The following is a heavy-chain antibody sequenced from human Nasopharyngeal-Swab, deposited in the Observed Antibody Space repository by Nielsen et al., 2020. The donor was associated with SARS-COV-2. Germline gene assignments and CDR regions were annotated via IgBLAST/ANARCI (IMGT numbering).Heavy chain of an antibody. CDR2: INHSGST. J-gene: IGHJ4*02. CDR3: ASNYGDYAESRARFDY. D-gene: IGHD4-17*01. V-gene: IGHV4-34*01. Sequence: WIRQPPGKGLEWIGEINHSGSTNYNPSLKSRVTISVDTSKNQFSLKLSSVTAADTAVYYCASNYGDYAESRARFDYWGQGTLVTASS.